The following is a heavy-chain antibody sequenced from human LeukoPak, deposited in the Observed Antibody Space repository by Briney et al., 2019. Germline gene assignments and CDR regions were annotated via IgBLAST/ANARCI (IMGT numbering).Heavy chain of an antibody. CDR2: ISGSGGST. Sequence: GGSLRLSCAASGFTFSSYAMSWVRQAPGKGLEWVSAISGSGGSTYYADSVKGRFTISRDNSKNTLYLQMNSLRAEDTAVYYCAKDGVVVPDARENKKDPFDIWGQGTMVTVSS. V-gene: IGHV3-23*01. D-gene: IGHD2-2*01. CDR1: GFTFSSYA. J-gene: IGHJ3*02. CDR3: AKDGVVVPDARENKKDPFDI.